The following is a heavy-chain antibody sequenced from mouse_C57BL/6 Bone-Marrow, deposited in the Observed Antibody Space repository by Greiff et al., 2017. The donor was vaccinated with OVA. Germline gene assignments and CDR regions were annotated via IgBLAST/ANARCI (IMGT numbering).Heavy chain of an antibody. Sequence: VKVVEPGAELVKPGASVKVSCKASGYTFTSYWMHWVKQRPGQGLEWIGRIHPSDSDTNYNQKFKGKATLTVDKSSSTAYMQLSSLTSEDSAVYYCAVGYYFYYYAMDYWGQGTSVTVSS. CDR1: GYTFTSYW. V-gene: IGHV1-74*01. CDR3: AVGYYFYYYAMDY. D-gene: IGHD2-3*01. J-gene: IGHJ4*01. CDR2: IHPSDSDT.